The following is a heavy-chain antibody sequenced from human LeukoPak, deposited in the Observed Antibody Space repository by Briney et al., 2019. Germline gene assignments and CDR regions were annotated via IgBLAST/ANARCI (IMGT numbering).Heavy chain of an antibody. CDR1: GFTFSSYS. Sequence: GGSLRLSCAASGFTFSSYSMNWVRQAPGKGLEWVSYISSSSSTIYYADSVKGRFTISRDNAKNSLYLQMNSLRAEDTAVYYCAKGGKQLWFRSVYYGMDVWGQGTTVTVSS. D-gene: IGHD5-18*01. CDR2: ISSSSSTI. J-gene: IGHJ6*02. V-gene: IGHV3-48*01. CDR3: AKGGKQLWFRSVYYGMDV.